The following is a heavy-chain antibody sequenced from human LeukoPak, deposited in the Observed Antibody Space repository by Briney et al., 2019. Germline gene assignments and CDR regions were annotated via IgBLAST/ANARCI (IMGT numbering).Heavy chain of an antibody. J-gene: IGHJ4*02. CDR1: GFTFSIHG. CDR2: ISSSSSYI. Sequence: GGSLRLSCAASGFTFSIHGMNWVRQAPGKGLEWVSSISSSSSYIYYADSVKGRFTISRDNSKNSLYLQMNSLRAEDTAVYYCARRLTKVVVVPAVWGQATLVTVSS. V-gene: IGHV3-21*01. CDR3: ARRLTKVVVVPAV. D-gene: IGHD2-2*01.